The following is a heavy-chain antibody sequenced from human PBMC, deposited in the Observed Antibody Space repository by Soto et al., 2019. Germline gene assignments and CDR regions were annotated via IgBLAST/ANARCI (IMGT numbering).Heavy chain of an antibody. CDR3: ARGSTVTTADAFDI. CDR2: IYYSGST. J-gene: IGHJ3*02. D-gene: IGHD4-17*01. V-gene: IGHV4-31*03. CDR1: GGTSISGGYY. Sequence: SETHSLTSTVSGGTSISGGYYWSWIRQHPGKGLEWIGYIYYSGSTYYNPSLKSRVTISVDTSKNQFSLKLSSVTAADTAVYYCARGSTVTTADAFDIWGQGTMVTVSS.